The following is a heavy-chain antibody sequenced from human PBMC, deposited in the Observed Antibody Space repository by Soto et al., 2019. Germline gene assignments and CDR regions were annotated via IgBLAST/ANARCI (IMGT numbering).Heavy chain of an antibody. CDR2: IYYSGST. V-gene: IGHV4-59*01. CDR3: ARDADSSGWSPYFDY. J-gene: IGHJ4*02. Sequence: SETLSLTCTVSGVSISSYYWSWIRQPPGKGLEWIGYIYYSGSTNYNPSLKSRVTISVDTSKNQFSLKLSSVTAADTAVYYCARDADSSGWSPYFDYWGQGTMVTVSS. D-gene: IGHD6-19*01. CDR1: GVSISSYY.